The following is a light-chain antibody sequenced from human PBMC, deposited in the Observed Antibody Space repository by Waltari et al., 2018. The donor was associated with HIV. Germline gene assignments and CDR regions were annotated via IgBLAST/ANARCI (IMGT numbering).Light chain of an antibody. CDR3: ATWDDSLSGRV. Sequence: QSVLTQPPSASGAPGQKFTISCSGSRSNIGSNYVYWYQQLPGAAPKLLIYRNNQRPEGVPDRFSGSKSGTSASLAVSGLRSEDEGHYYCATWDDSLSGRVFGGGTKLTVL. CDR2: RNN. V-gene: IGLV1-47*01. CDR1: RSNIGSNY. J-gene: IGLJ3*02.